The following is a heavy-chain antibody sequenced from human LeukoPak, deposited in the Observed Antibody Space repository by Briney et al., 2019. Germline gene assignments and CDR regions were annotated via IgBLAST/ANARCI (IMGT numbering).Heavy chain of an antibody. CDR2: ISYDGSNK. Sequence: GGSLRLSCAASGFTFSSYGMHWVRQAPGKGLEWVAVISYDGSNKYYADSVKGRFTISRDNSKNTLYLQMNSLRAEDTAVCYCAKSVKQWLVRDSFDYWGQGTLVTVSS. CDR1: GFTFSSYG. V-gene: IGHV3-30*18. J-gene: IGHJ4*02. CDR3: AKSVKQWLVRDSFDY. D-gene: IGHD6-19*01.